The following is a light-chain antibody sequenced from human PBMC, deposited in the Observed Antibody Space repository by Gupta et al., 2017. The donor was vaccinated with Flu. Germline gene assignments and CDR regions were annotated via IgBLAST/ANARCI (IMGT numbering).Light chain of an antibody. J-gene: IGLJ3*02. CDR3: QSYDISLSGSV. CDR2: GNN. Sequence: QSGLTQPPSVSGAPGQRLTISCTGSSSNLGAGYDVHWYQQFPGKAPKLLLYGNNHRPSGVPDRFSGSKSGTSASLAITGLQADDKADYFCQSYDISLSGSVFGGGTKLTVL. CDR1: SSNLGAGYD. V-gene: IGLV1-40*01.